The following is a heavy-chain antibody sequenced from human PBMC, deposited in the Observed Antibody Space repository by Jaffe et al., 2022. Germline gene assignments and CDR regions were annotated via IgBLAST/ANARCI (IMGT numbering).Heavy chain of an antibody. J-gene: IGHJ6*03. V-gene: IGHV4-39*01. CDR2: IYYSGST. D-gene: IGHD7-27*01. Sequence: QLQLQESGPGLVKPSETLSLTCTVSGGSISSSSYYWGWIRQPPGKGLEWIGSIYYSGSTYYNPSLKSRVTISVDTSKNQFSLKLSSVTAADTAVYYCARHPVLTGDFGVKYYYYYMDVWGKGTTVTVSS. CDR1: GGSISSSSYY. CDR3: ARHPVLTGDFGVKYYYYYMDV.